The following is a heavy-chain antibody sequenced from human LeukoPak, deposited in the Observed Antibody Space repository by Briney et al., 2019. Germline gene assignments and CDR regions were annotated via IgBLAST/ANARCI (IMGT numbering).Heavy chain of an antibody. D-gene: IGHD3-22*01. CDR3: AKPQYNYDSSGYYYYYYGMDV. CDR1: GFTFSSYA. J-gene: IGHJ6*02. V-gene: IGHV3-23*01. CDR2: ISDSGGDT. Sequence: GGSLRLSCAASGFTFSSYAMMWVREAPGKGVEWVSGISDSGGDTYYADSVKVRFTTSRDNSKSTLYLQMNSLRAEDTAVYYCAKPQYNYDSSGYYYYYYGMDVWGQGTTVTVSS.